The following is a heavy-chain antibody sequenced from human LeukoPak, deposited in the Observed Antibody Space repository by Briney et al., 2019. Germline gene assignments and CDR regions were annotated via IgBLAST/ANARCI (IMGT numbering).Heavy chain of an antibody. Sequence: SVKVSCKASGGTFSSYAISWVRQAPGQGLEWMGRIIPILGIANYAQKFQGRVTITADKSTSTAYMELSSLRSEDTAVYYCARAGYCSGGSCYGPPGYWGQGILVTVSS. CDR1: GGTFSSYA. D-gene: IGHD2-15*01. CDR3: ARAGYCSGGSCYGPPGY. CDR2: IIPILGIA. J-gene: IGHJ4*02. V-gene: IGHV1-69*04.